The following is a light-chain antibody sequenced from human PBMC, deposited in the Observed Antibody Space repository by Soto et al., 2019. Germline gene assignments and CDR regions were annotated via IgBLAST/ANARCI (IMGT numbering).Light chain of an antibody. J-gene: IGLJ1*01. CDR3: QSYDSSLSALYV. CDR1: RSNIGAGYE. V-gene: IGLV1-40*01. CDR2: GNN. Sequence: QLVLTQPPSVSGAPGQRVTISCTGSRSNIGAGYEVHWYQQLPGTAPKLLIYGNNNRPSGVPDRFSGSKSGTSASLAITGLQAEDEADYYCQSYDSSLSALYVFGTGTKLTVL.